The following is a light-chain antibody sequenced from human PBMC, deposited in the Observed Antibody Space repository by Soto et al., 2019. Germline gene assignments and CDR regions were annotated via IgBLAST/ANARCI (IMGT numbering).Light chain of an antibody. CDR2: DAS. J-gene: IGKJ3*01. V-gene: IGKV1-5*01. CDR1: QSISTW. Sequence: DIQMTQSPSTLSASVGDRVTITCRASQSISTWLAWYQQKPGKAPKLLIYDASSLESGVPSRFSGSGSWTEFTLTISGLQPDDFATYYCQQFDTFSPTFGPGTKVHIK. CDR3: QQFDTFSPT.